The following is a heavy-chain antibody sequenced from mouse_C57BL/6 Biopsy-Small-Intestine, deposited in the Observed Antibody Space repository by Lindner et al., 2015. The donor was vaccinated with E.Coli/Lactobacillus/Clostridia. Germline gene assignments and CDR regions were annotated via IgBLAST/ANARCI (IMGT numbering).Heavy chain of an antibody. V-gene: IGHV5-17*01. J-gene: IGHJ4*01. CDR2: ISSGSSTI. CDR1: GFTFSDYG. CDR3: ARRGLDYYAMDY. Sequence: VQLQESGGGLVKPGGSLKLSCAASGFTFSDYGMHWVRQAPEKGLEWVAYISSGSSTIYYADTVKGRFTISRDNAKNTLFLQMTSLRSGDTAMYYCARRGLDYYAMDYWGQGTSVTVSS. D-gene: IGHD2-13*01.